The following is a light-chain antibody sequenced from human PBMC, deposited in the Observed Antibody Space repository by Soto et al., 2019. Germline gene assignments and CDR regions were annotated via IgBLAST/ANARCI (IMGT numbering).Light chain of an antibody. J-gene: IGKJ4*01. CDR2: DAS. Sequence: EIVLTQSPATLSLSPGERATLSCRASQSVSSYLAWFQQRPGQPPRLLIHDASSRATGIPARFSGSGSGTDFTLTISSLEPEDFAVYYCQQRSNWPLTFGGGTKV. CDR3: QQRSNWPLT. V-gene: IGKV3-11*01. CDR1: QSVSSY.